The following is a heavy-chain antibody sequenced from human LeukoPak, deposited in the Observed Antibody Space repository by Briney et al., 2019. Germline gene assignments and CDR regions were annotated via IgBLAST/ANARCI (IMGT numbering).Heavy chain of an antibody. CDR2: IKQDGSEK. Sequence: GGSLRLSCAASGFTFSNYWMTWVRQAPGKGLEWVANIKQDGSEKYYVDSVKGRFTISRDNAKNSLYLQMNNLRAEDTAVYYCASPEWLPDSIDIWGQGTMVTVSS. D-gene: IGHD3-3*01. V-gene: IGHV3-7*01. CDR3: ASPEWLPDSIDI. J-gene: IGHJ3*02. CDR1: GFTFSNYW.